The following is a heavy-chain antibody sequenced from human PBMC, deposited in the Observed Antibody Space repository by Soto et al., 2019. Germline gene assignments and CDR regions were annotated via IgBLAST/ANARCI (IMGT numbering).Heavy chain of an antibody. J-gene: IGHJ6*02. V-gene: IGHV1-69*13. CDR1: GYTFTSYG. D-gene: IGHD2-2*01. CDR2: IIPIFGTA. Sequence: SVKASCKASGYTFTSYGISWVRQAPGQGLEWMGGIIPIFGTANYAQKFQGRVTITADESTSTAYMELSSLRSEDTAVYYCARSGGNYCSSTSCYYYYYGMDVWGQGTTVTVSS. CDR3: ARSGGNYCSSTSCYYYYYGMDV.